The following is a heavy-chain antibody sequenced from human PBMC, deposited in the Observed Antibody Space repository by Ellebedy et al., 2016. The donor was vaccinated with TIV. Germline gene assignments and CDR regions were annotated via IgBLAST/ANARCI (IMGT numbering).Heavy chain of an antibody. CDR1: GFSLSTTGMR. CDR3: ARTPGRFDYYFDY. CDR2: IDWDDYK. D-gene: IGHD3-10*01. V-gene: IGHV2-70*04. Sequence: SGPTLVXPPQPLTLTCTFSGFSLSTTGMRVNWIRQPPGKALEWLARIDWDDYKFYSTSLQTRLSISKDSSQNRVVLTMTNMGPMDTATYYCARTPGRFDYYFDYWGQGTLVTVSS. J-gene: IGHJ4*02.